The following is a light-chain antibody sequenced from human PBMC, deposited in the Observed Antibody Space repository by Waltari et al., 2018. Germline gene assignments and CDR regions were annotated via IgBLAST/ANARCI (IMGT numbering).Light chain of an antibody. J-gene: IGKJ2*01. CDR3: QQSYSSPPHT. V-gene: IGKV1-39*01. CDR1: QNLQSY. Sequence: DLQMTQSPSSLSASVGYRVTITCRASQNLQSYLTWYQQKPGKAPNLLLYAASNLQSGIPSRFSGGGSGTDFTLTISSLQPEDSATYYCQQSYSSPPHTFGQGTKLEIK. CDR2: AAS.